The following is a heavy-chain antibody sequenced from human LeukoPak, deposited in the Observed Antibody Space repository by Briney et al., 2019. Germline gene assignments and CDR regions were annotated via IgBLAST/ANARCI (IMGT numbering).Heavy chain of an antibody. CDR2: IYSGGST. D-gene: IGHD4-23*01. Sequence: GGSLRLSCAASGLTVSSNYMSWVRQAPGKGLEWVSVIYSGGSTYYADSVKGRFIISRDNSKNTLYLQMNSLRVEDTAVYYCAGRPDYGGTPTFDYWGQGTLVTVSS. CDR3: AGRPDYGGTPTFDY. J-gene: IGHJ4*02. V-gene: IGHV3-66*01. CDR1: GLTVSSNY.